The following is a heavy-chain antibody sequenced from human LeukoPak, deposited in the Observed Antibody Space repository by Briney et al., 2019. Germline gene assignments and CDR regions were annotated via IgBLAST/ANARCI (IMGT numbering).Heavy chain of an antibody. D-gene: IGHD1-26*01. Sequence: QPGGSLRLSCAASGFTFSSYEMNWVRQAPGKGLEWVSYISSSGSTIYYADSVKGRFTISRDNAKNSLFLQMNSLRAEDTAVYYCAPAPYSGKQRPVSWGQGTLVTVSS. CDR3: APAPYSGKQRPVS. J-gene: IGHJ5*02. V-gene: IGHV3-48*03. CDR2: ISSSGSTI. CDR1: GFTFSSYE.